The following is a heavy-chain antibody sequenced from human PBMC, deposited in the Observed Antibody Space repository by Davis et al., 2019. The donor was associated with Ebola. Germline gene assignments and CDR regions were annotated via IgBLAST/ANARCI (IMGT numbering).Heavy chain of an antibody. CDR2: INSDGSST. CDR3: ARGLRFRNYYYGMDV. CDR1: GFTFSSYW. Sequence: HTGGSLRLSCAASGFTFSSYWMHWVRQAPGKGLVWVSRINSDGSSTSYADSVKGRFTISRDNAKNTLYLQMNSLRAEDTAVYYCARGLRFRNYYYGMDVWGQGTTVTVSS. J-gene: IGHJ6*02. V-gene: IGHV3-74*01. D-gene: IGHD5-12*01.